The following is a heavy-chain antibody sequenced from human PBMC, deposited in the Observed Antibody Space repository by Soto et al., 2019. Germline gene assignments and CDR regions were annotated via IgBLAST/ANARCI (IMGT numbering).Heavy chain of an antibody. CDR1: GFTFNIYA. J-gene: IGHJ6*02. V-gene: IGHV3-30-3*01. D-gene: IGHD4-17*01. CDR3: AREDDYGYRYINYGLDV. Sequence: GGSLRLSCAASGFTFNIYALHCVRHAPGKGLEWVAVISFEGTKKYYSDSVKGRFTISRDNLKNTLYLQMNNLRVEDAALYFCAREDDYGYRYINYGLDVWGQGTTVTVSS. CDR2: ISFEGTKK.